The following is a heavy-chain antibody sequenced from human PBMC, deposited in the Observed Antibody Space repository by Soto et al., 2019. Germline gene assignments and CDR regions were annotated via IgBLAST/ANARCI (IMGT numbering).Heavy chain of an antibody. CDR3: TSYSATRIDY. Sequence: GGSLRLSCAASGFTFSGSAMHWVRQASGKGLEWVGRIRSKANSYATAYAASVKGRFTISRDDSKNTAYLQMNSLKTEDTAVYYSTSYSATRIDYCGQGTLVTVSS. CDR1: GFTFSGSA. D-gene: IGHD1-26*01. V-gene: IGHV3-73*01. J-gene: IGHJ4*02. CDR2: IRSKANSYAT.